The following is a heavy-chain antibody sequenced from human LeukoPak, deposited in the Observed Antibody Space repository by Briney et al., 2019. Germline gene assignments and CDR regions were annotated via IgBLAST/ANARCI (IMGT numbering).Heavy chain of an antibody. CDR1: GFTFSIHE. Sequence: GGSLRLSCAASGFTFSIHEMNWVRQAPGKGLEWVSYISRSSSSTHYADSVKGRFTVSRDNAKNSLFLQMNSLRAEDTAVYYCARGYNYGTHFDYWGQGTLVTVPS. D-gene: IGHD5-18*01. CDR2: ISRSSSST. V-gene: IGHV3-48*03. J-gene: IGHJ4*02. CDR3: ARGYNYGTHFDY.